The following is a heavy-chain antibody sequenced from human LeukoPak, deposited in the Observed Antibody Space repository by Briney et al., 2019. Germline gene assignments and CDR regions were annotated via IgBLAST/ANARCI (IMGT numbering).Heavy chain of an antibody. CDR1: GYSFTTYW. D-gene: IGHD3-10*01. CDR3: ARRSIRGVIASPIDY. V-gene: IGHV5-51*01. Sequence: GESLKISCKGSGYSFTTYWIGWVRQMPGKGLEWMGIIYPGDSDTRYSPSFQGQVTISADKSITTAYLQWSSLKASDTAMYYCARRSIRGVIASPIDYWGQGTLVTVAS. CDR2: IYPGDSDT. J-gene: IGHJ4*02.